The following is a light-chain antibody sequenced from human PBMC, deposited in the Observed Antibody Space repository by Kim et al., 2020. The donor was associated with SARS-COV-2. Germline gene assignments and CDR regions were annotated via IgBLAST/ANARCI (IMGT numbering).Light chain of an antibody. CDR1: QSISSW. CDR2: KAS. J-gene: IGKJ2*03. Sequence: DIQMTQSPSTLSASVGDRVTITCRASQSISSWLAWYQQKPGKAPKLLIYKASSLESGVPSRFSGSGSGTEFTLTISSLQPDDFATYYCQQGFGQGTKLEI. CDR3: QQG. V-gene: IGKV1-5*03.